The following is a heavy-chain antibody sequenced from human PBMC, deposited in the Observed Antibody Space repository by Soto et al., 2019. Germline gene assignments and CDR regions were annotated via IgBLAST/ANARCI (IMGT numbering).Heavy chain of an antibody. CDR1: GFTFSSYG. CDR3: ARDSSGWYGGFDY. J-gene: IGHJ4*02. CDR2: ISYDGSNK. D-gene: IGHD6-19*01. V-gene: IGHV3-30*03. Sequence: PGGSLSLSCAASGFTFSSYGMHWVRQAPGKGLEWVAVISYDGSNKYYADSVKGRFTISRDNSKNTLYLQMNSLRAEDTAVYYCARDSSGWYGGFDYWGQGTLVTVSS.